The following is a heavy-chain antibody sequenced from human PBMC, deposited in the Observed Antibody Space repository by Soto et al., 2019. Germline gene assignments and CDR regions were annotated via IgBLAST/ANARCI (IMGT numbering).Heavy chain of an antibody. CDR1: GFTFSSYG. D-gene: IGHD4-17*01. Sequence: QVQLVESGGGVVQPGRSLRLSCAASGFTFSSYGMHWVRQAPGKGLEWVAVIWYDGSNKYYADSVKGRFTISRDNSKNTLYLQMNSLRAEDTAVYYCARELYGDYKEGYYYYYGMDVWGQGTTVTVSS. V-gene: IGHV3-33*01. J-gene: IGHJ6*02. CDR3: ARELYGDYKEGYYYYYGMDV. CDR2: IWYDGSNK.